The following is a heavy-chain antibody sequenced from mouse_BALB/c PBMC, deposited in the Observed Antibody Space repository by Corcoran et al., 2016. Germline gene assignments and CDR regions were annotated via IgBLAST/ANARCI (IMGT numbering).Heavy chain of an antibody. CDR2: INPYNDGT. CDR1: GYTFTSYV. J-gene: IGHJ4*01. D-gene: IGHD2-4*01. V-gene: IGHV1S136*01. Sequence: EVQLQQSGPELVKPGASVKMSCKASGYTFTSYVMHWVKQKPGQGLEWIGYINPYNDGTKYNEKFKGKATLTSDQSSSTAYMELSSRTSDDSAVYYCARAVDYDAYAMDYWGQGTSVTVSS. CDR3: ARAVDYDAYAMDY.